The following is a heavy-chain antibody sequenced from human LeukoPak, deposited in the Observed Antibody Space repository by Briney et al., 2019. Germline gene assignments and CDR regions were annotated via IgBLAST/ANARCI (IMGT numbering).Heavy chain of an antibody. CDR2: INQDGSEK. Sequence: GGSLRLSCAASGFTFSNYWMSWVRQAPGKGLEWVANINQDGSEKYYVDSVRGRFTISRDNAKNSLYLQMNSLRAEDTAIYYCTRVGYIDEGIDYWGQGTLVTVSS. V-gene: IGHV3-7*04. CDR3: TRVGYIDEGIDY. D-gene: IGHD5-24*01. J-gene: IGHJ4*02. CDR1: GFTFSNYW.